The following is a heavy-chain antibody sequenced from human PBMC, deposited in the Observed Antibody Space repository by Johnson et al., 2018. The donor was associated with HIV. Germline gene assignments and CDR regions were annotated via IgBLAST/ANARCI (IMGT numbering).Heavy chain of an antibody. CDR3: ARLRGALDI. V-gene: IGHV3-30-3*01. CDR1: GFTFSTYA. J-gene: IGHJ3*02. CDR2: ISYDGSNK. Sequence: VQLVESGGGVVQPGRSLRLSCAASGFTFSTYAMHWVRQAPGKGLEWVAVISYDGSNKYYADSVKGRFTISRDNSKNTLYLQMNSLRAEDTAVYYCARLRGALDIWGQGTMVTVSS.